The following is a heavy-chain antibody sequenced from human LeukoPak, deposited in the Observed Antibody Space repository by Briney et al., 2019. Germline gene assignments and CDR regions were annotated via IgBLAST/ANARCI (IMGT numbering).Heavy chain of an antibody. CDR1: GGSVSGGNYY. CDR3: ARTGSTGGY. J-gene: IGHJ4*02. V-gene: IGHV4-61*01. D-gene: IGHD1-1*01. CDR2: IHYSAST. Sequence: PSETLSLTCTVSGGSVSGGNYYCSWIRQSPGKGLEWIGYIHYSASTVYNPSLKSRVTMSIDTSKNQFSLNLSSVTAADTAVYYCARTGSTGGYWGRGTLVTVSS.